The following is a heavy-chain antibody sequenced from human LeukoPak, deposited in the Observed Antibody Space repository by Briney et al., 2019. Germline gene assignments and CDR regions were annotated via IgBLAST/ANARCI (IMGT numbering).Heavy chain of an antibody. V-gene: IGHV4-30-4*08. D-gene: IGHD3-10*01. Sequence: PSETLSLTCTVSGGSLSSGDYYWSWIRQPPGKGLEWIGYIYYSGSTYYNPSLKRRVTISVDTSKHKFSLQLSSVSPADPGVYYCGRVQNWGSWFGELGGYMDVWGKGNTVTVSS. CDR3: GRVQNWGSWFGELGGYMDV. CDR1: GGSLSSGDYY. J-gene: IGHJ6*04. CDR2: IYYSGST.